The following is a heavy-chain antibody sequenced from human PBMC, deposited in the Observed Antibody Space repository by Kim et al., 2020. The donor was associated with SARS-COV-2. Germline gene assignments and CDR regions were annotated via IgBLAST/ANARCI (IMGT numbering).Heavy chain of an antibody. Sequence: SVKVSCKASGGTFSSYAISWVRQAPGQGLEWMGGIIPIFGTANYAQKFQGRVTITADESTSTAYMELSSLRSEDTAVYYCARVFFLEWLGGHYYYYGMDVWGQGTTVTVSS. CDR1: GGTFSSYA. J-gene: IGHJ6*02. D-gene: IGHD3-3*01. V-gene: IGHV1-69*13. CDR2: IIPIFGTA. CDR3: ARVFFLEWLGGHYYYYGMDV.